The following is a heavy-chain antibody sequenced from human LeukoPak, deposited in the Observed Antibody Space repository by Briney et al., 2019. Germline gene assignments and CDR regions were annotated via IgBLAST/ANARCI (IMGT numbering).Heavy chain of an antibody. D-gene: IGHD1-1*01. CDR2: ISWNSGSI. Sequence: GGSLRLSCAASGFTFSSYAMHWVRQAPGKGLEWVSGISWNSGSIGYADSVKGRFTISRDNAKNSLYLQMNSLRAEDTALYYCAKATGGPRDAFDIWGQGTMVTVSS. J-gene: IGHJ3*02. CDR3: AKATGGPRDAFDI. CDR1: GFTFSSYA. V-gene: IGHV3-9*01.